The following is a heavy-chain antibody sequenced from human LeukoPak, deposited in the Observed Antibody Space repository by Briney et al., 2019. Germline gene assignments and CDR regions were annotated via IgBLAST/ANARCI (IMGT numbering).Heavy chain of an antibody. Sequence: SETLSLTCTVSGGSISSYYWSWIRQPPGKGLEWIGYIYYSGSTNYNPSLKSRVTISADTSKNQFSLKLSSVTAADTAVYYCARVDSSGYYTFFDYWGQGTLVTVSS. CDR1: GGSISSYY. J-gene: IGHJ4*02. V-gene: IGHV4-59*01. CDR2: IYYSGST. D-gene: IGHD3-22*01. CDR3: ARVDSSGYYTFFDY.